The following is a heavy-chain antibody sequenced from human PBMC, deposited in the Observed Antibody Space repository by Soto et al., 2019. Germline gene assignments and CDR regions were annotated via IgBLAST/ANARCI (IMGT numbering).Heavy chain of an antibody. CDR2: IYSGGST. J-gene: IGHJ1*01. CDR1: GFTVSSNY. V-gene: IGHV3-53*01. D-gene: IGHD3-22*01. Sequence: GGSLRLSYVASGFTVSSNYMSWVRQAPGKGLEWVSVIYSGGSTYYADSVKGRFTISRDNSKNTLYLQMNSLRAEDTAVYYCARDRVESGYPEYFQHWGQGTLVTVSS. CDR3: ARDRVESGYPEYFQH.